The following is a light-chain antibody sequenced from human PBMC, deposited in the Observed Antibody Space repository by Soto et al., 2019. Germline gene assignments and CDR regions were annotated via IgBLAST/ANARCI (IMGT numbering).Light chain of an antibody. CDR2: DAS. V-gene: IGKV1-5*01. CDR1: QSVSGW. CDR3: QRLNSYPIT. J-gene: IGKJ5*01. Sequence: QMTQSPSTLSASVGDSVTITCRASQSVSGWLAWYQQKPGKAPNLLIYDASSLESGVPSRFSGSGSGTDFTLTISSLQPEDFATYYCQRLNSYPITFGQGTRLEIK.